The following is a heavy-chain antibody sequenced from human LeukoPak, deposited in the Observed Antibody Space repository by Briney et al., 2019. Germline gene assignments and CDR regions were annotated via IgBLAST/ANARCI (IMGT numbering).Heavy chain of an antibody. J-gene: IGHJ6*02. CDR1: GFSFSSYS. CDR3: AKPIVVVTASPLYGMDV. D-gene: IGHD2-21*02. Sequence: GGSLRLSCAASGFSFSSYSIHWVRQAPGKGLEWVAVISYDGSNKYYADSVKGRFTISRDNSKNTLYLQMNSLRAEDTAVYYCAKPIVVVTASPLYGMDVWGQGTTVTVSS. CDR2: ISYDGSNK. V-gene: IGHV3-30*18.